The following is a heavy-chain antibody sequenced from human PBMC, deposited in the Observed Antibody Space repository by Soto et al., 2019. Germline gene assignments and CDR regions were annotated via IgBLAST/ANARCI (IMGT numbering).Heavy chain of an antibody. V-gene: IGHV6-1*01. CDR3: ARERVDTERYYYYGMDV. CDR1: GDSVSSNSAA. CDR2: TYYRSKWYN. J-gene: IGHJ6*02. Sequence: PSQTLSLTCAISGDSVSSNSAAWNWIRQSPSRGLEWLGRTYYRSKWYNDYAVSVKSRITINPDTSENQFSLQLNSVTPEDTAVYYCARERVDTERYYYYGMDVWGQGTTVTVSS. D-gene: IGHD5-18*01.